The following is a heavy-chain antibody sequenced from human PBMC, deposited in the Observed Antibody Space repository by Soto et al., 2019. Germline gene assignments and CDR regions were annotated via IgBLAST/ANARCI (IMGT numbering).Heavy chain of an antibody. Sequence: ASVKVSCRASGYTFTIYYIHWVRQAPGQGLEWMGGIIPIFGTANYAQKFQGRVTITADESTSTAYMELSSLRSEDTAMYYCANRRAAGTRDYYGMDVWGQGTTVTVSS. CDR1: GYTFTIYY. D-gene: IGHD1-1*01. V-gene: IGHV1-69*13. J-gene: IGHJ6*02. CDR2: IIPIFGTA. CDR3: ANRRAAGTRDYYGMDV.